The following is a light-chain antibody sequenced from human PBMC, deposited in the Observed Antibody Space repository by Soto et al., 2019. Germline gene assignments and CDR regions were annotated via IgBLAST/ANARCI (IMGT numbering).Light chain of an antibody. CDR1: QSVNSN. CDR3: QQYGSSGT. Sequence: DIVMTQSPATLSVSPLEIHTLSFRASQSVNSNLAWYQQKPGQAPRLLIYGASSRATGIPDRFSGSGSGTDFTLTISRLETEDFAVYYCQQYGSSGTFGQGTKVDIK. CDR2: GAS. V-gene: IGKV3-20*01. J-gene: IGKJ1*01.